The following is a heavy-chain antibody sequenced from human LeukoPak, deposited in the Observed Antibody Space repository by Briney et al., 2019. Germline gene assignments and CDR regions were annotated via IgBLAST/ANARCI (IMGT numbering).Heavy chain of an antibody. V-gene: IGHV3-43*01. D-gene: IGHD6-19*01. CDR2: ITWDGSGT. Sequence: GGSLRLSCAASGFTFDDFTMHWVRQAPEKSLEWVSLITWDGSGTYYADSVKGRFTISRDDSKNSLYLQMNSLRTEDTALYYCAKSNRPPVAPFDCWGQGTLVTVSS. J-gene: IGHJ4*02. CDR3: AKSNRPPVAPFDC. CDR1: GFTFDDFT.